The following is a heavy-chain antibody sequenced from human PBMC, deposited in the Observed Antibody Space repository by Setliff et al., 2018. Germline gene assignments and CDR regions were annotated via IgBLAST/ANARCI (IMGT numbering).Heavy chain of an antibody. CDR3: ARGLEGEDYFYYMDV. Sequence: RDPPGKGLEWIGFISYSGITTYNVSLKSRVTMSVDKSKNQFSLKLTSVTAADTAVYYCARGLEGEDYFYYMDVWGKGNTVTVSS. V-gene: IGHV4-61*05. CDR2: ISYSGIT. J-gene: IGHJ6*03. D-gene: IGHD2-21*01.